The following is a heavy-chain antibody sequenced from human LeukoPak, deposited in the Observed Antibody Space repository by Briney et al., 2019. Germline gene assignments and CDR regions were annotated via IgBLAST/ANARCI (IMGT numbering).Heavy chain of an antibody. V-gene: IGHV1-69*13. CDR3: AGLAGYCSSTSCYPDWFDP. CDR1: GYTFTSYG. CDR2: IIPIFGTA. D-gene: IGHD2-2*01. J-gene: IGHJ5*02. Sequence: SVKVSCKASGYTFTSYGISWVRQAPGQGLEWMGGIIPIFGTANYAQKFQGRVTITADESTSTAYMELSSLRSEDTAVYYCAGLAGYCSSTSCYPDWFDPWGQGTLVTVSS.